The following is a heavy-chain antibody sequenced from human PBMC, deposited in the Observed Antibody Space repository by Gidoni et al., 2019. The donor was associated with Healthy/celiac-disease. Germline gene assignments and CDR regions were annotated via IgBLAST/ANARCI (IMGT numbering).Heavy chain of an antibody. CDR2: INHSGST. CDR3: ARGEDIVATIGGCNWFDP. Sequence: QVQLPQWGAGLLKPSETLSLTCAVYGGSFSGYYWSWIRQPPGKGLEWIGEINHSGSTNYNPSLKSRVTISVDTSKNQFSLKLSSVTAADTAVYYCARGEDIVATIGGCNWFDPWGQGTLVTVSS. CDR1: GGSFSGYY. V-gene: IGHV4-34*01. J-gene: IGHJ5*02. D-gene: IGHD5-12*01.